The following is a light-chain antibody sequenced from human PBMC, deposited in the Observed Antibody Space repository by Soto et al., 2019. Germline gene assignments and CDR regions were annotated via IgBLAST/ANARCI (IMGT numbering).Light chain of an antibody. CDR2: GAS. J-gene: IGKJ2*01. Sequence: IVTTQSPATLSVSPGERATLSCRASQSIITDLAWYQQKPGQTPRLLIYGASPRATGIPARFSGSGSGTDFILTISGLHSDVSVVYYRQQNYRLPYTFGQGTRLEIK. CDR3: QQNYRLPYT. CDR1: QSIITD. V-gene: IGKV3-15*01.